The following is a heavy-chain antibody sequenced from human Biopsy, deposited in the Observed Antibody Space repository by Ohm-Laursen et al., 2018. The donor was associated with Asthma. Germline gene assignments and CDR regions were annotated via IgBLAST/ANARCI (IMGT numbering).Heavy chain of an antibody. CDR3: ARTYYDFLTGQVKDVFGV. D-gene: IGHD3-9*01. J-gene: IGHJ3*01. V-gene: IGHV1-3*04. CDR2: VNTGNGDT. CDR1: GYSFATNA. Sequence: ASVKVSCKASGYSFATNAMHWVRQAPGQRPEWMGWVNTGNGDTKYSQKFQGRVTITRDTSASTAYMELRSLRSEDTATYYCARTYYDFLTGQVKDVFGVWGQETMVTVSS.